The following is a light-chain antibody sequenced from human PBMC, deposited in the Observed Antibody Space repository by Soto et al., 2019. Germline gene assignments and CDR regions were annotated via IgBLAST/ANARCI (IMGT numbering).Light chain of an antibody. V-gene: IGKV3-20*01. CDR3: QQYDSSPGYT. CDR2: ATS. Sequence: EIVLTQSPGTLSLSPGERATLSCRASQSVSSRVFAWYQQKPGPAPRLIIYATSSRAAGIPARFSGSGSGTDFTLTISRLEAEDFAVYYCQQYDSSPGYTFGQGTKLEIK. CDR1: QSVSSRV. J-gene: IGKJ2*01.